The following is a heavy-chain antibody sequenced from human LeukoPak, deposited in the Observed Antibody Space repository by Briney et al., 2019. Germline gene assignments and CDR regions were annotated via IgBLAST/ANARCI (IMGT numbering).Heavy chain of an antibody. D-gene: IGHD3-10*01. CDR1: GGSISSYY. Sequence: SETLSLTCTVSGGSISSYYWSWIRQPPGKGLEWIGRIYTSGSTNYNPSLKSRVTMSVDTYKNQFSLKLSSVTAADTAVYYCARSYYGSGSYIDYWGQGTLVTVSS. CDR2: IYTSGST. V-gene: IGHV4-4*07. CDR3: ARSYYGSGSYIDY. J-gene: IGHJ4*02.